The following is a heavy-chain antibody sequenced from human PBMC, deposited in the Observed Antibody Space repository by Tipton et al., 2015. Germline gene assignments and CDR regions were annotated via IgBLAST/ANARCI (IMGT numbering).Heavy chain of an antibody. CDR3: SRLGGFDQFDS. Sequence: GSLRLSCAASGFPFISYSMDWVRQAPGRGLEWVARIGNDGTRTVYGDSVKGRFTISRDNAKNTLYLQMNSLRSEDTAVYYCSRLGGFDQFDSWGQGNLVTVSS. J-gene: IGHJ4*02. CDR1: GFPFISYS. D-gene: IGHD3-9*01. CDR2: IGNDGTRT. V-gene: IGHV3-74*01.